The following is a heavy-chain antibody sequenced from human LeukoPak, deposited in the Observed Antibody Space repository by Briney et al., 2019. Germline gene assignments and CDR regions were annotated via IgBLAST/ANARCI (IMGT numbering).Heavy chain of an antibody. Sequence: GGSLRLSCAASGFSFTSYAMTRVRQAPGKGLEWVSTISHSGVSTYYADSVKGRFTISRDKSKNTLYLQMNSLRVEDTAVYYCAGRPIASGNYAGMDVWGKGTTVTVSS. CDR1: GFSFTSYA. CDR2: ISHSGVST. V-gene: IGHV3-23*01. J-gene: IGHJ6*04. D-gene: IGHD3-10*01. CDR3: AGRPIASGNYAGMDV.